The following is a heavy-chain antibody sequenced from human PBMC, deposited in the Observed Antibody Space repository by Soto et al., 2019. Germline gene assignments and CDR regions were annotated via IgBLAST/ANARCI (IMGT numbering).Heavy chain of an antibody. J-gene: IGHJ3*02. CDR1: GFTFSSNP. Sequence: GSSLRLSCTASGFTFSSNPMSWVRQAPGKGLEWVSAIAESGGGTAYVDSVKGRFTISRDNAKNRLYLQMNSLRAEDTAVYYCANRLGTYFLSGLPFDIWGQGTMVTVSS. V-gene: IGHV3-23*01. CDR2: IAESGGGT. CDR3: ANRLGTYFLSGLPFDI. D-gene: IGHD1-26*01.